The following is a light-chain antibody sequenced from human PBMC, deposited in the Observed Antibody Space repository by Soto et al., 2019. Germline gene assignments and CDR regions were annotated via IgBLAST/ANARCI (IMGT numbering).Light chain of an antibody. Sequence: DIQLTQSPSFLSASVGDRVTITCRASQGISSYLAWYQQKPGKAPKFLIYAASTLQSGVPSRFSGSGSGTEFTLTLSSLQPEDFATYYCQQLNSYPPSITFGQGTRLEIK. J-gene: IGKJ5*01. CDR3: QQLNSYPPSIT. V-gene: IGKV1-9*01. CDR2: AAS. CDR1: QGISSY.